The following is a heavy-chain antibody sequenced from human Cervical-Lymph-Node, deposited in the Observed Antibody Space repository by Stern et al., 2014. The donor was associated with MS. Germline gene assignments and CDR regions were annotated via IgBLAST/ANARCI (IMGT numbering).Heavy chain of an antibody. D-gene: IGHD2-15*01. CDR3: ARDRHDLGYCSGGSCYLPDS. Sequence: VQLVESGGGVVQPGRSLRLSCAASGFTFSSYGMHWVRQAPGKGLGWVAVIWYDGSNKYYADAVKGRFTISRDNSKNTLYLQMNSLRAEDTAVYYCARDRHDLGYCSGGSCYLPDSWGQGTLVTVSS. V-gene: IGHV3-33*01. CDR1: GFTFSSYG. CDR2: IWYDGSNK. J-gene: IGHJ4*02.